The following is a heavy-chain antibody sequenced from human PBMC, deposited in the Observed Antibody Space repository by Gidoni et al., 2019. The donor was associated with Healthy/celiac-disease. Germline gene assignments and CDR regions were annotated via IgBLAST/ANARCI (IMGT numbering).Heavy chain of an antibody. J-gene: IGHJ4*02. CDR2: ISWNSGSI. V-gene: IGHV3-9*01. D-gene: IGHD1-26*01. CDR3: AKAMGATREYFDY. CDR1: GFTFDDYA. Sequence: EVKLVASGGGLVQPGRSLRLSCAASGFTFDDYAMHWVRQAPGKGLEWVSGISWNSGSIGYADSVKGRFTISRDNAKNSLYLQMNSLRAEDTALYYCAKAMGATREYFDYWGQGTLVTVSS.